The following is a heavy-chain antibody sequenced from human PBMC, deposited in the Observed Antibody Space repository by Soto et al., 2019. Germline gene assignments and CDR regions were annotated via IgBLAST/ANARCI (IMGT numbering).Heavy chain of an antibody. D-gene: IGHD1-1*01. V-gene: IGHV1-69*13. CDR2: IIPIFGTA. J-gene: IGHJ4*02. Sequence: GASVKVSCKASGYTFTSYGISWVRQAPGQGLEWMGGIIPIFGTANYAQKFQGRVTITADESTSTAYMELSSLRSEDTAVYYCAREEDNAFDYWGQGTLVTVPS. CDR3: AREEDNAFDY. CDR1: GYTFTSYG.